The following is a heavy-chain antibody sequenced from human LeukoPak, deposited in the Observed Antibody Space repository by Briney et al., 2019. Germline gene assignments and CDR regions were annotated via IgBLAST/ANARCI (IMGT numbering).Heavy chain of an antibody. CDR2: IYTSGST. CDR1: GGSISTYY. Sequence: SETLSLTCTVSGGSISTYYWSWIRQPAGKGLEWIGRIYTSGSTNYNPSLKSRVTMSVDTSTNQFSLKLSSVTAADTDVYYCASSGGSWVEPGAFDIWGQGTMVTVSS. D-gene: IGHD2-15*01. V-gene: IGHV4-4*07. J-gene: IGHJ3*02. CDR3: ASSGGSWVEPGAFDI.